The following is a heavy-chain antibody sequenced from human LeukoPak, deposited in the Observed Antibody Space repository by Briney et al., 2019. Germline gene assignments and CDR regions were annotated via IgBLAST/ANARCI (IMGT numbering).Heavy chain of an antibody. V-gene: IGHV3-53*01. CDR2: IFSGGTT. CDR3: AREGNYYDMDV. J-gene: IGHJ6*02. CDR1: GFTVSSNY. Sequence: GGSLRLSCAASGFTVSSNYMSWVRQAPGKGLEWVSVIFSGGTTYCADSVKGRFTISRDNSKNTLYLQMISLRAEDTAVYYCAREGNYYDMDVWGQGTTVTVSS.